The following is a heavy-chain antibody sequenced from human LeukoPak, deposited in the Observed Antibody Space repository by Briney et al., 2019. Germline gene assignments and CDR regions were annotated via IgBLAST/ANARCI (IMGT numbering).Heavy chain of an antibody. V-gene: IGHV1-2*02. CDR2: INLNSGGT. CDR3: ARDAGYCTGGSCWYFDH. CDR1: GYTFTDYY. J-gene: IGHJ4*02. Sequence: GASVKVSCKASGYTFTDYYMPWVRQAPGQGLEWMGWINLNSGGTNFAQRFQGRVTMTRDTSISTAYMDLSRLISDDTAVYYCARDAGYCTGGSCWYFDHWGQGTLVTVSS. D-gene: IGHD2-15*01.